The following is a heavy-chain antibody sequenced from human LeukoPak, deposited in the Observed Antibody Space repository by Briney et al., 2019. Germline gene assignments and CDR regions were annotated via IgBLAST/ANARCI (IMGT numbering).Heavy chain of an antibody. J-gene: IGHJ4*02. CDR3: ARYPIVVVPAAYFDY. Sequence: ASVKVSCTASGYTFTGYYVHWVRQAPGQGLEWMGRINPNSGGTNYAQKFQGRVTMTRDTSISTAYMELSRLRSDDTAVYYCARYPIVVVPAAYFDYWGQGTLVTVSS. CDR2: INPNSGGT. D-gene: IGHD2-2*01. V-gene: IGHV1-2*06. CDR1: GYTFTGYY.